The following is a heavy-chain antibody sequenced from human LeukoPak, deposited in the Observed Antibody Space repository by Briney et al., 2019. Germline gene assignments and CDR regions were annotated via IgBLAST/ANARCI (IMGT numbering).Heavy chain of an antibody. CDR2: INPSGGST. D-gene: IGHD4-11*01. CDR3: ANSNSTGAFDP. V-gene: IGHV1-46*01. J-gene: IGHJ5*02. Sequence: ASVKVSCKASGYTFTSYCMHWVRQAPGQGLEWMGIINPSGGSTSYAQKFQGRVTMTRDTSTSTVYMELSSLRSEDTAVYYCANSNSTGAFDPWGQGTLVTVSS. CDR1: GYTFTSYC.